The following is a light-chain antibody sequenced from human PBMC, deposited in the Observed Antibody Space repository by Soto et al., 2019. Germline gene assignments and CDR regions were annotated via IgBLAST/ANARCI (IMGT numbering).Light chain of an antibody. V-gene: IGKV3-20*01. CDR1: QTLSNSF. CDR3: QQYGTSEII. Sequence: EIVLTQSPGTLSLSPGERATLSCRASQTLSNSFIAWYQQQPGQAPRLLIYDTSSRATGVPDRYSASGSGTDFTLTISRLEPEDFAVFFCQQYGTSEIIFGQGTRLEIK. J-gene: IGKJ5*01. CDR2: DTS.